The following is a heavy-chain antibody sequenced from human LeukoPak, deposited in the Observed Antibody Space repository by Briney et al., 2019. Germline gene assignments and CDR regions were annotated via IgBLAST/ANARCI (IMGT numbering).Heavy chain of an antibody. J-gene: IGHJ5*02. CDR2: ISSSSSYI. CDR3: ARDLREQWLVLSWFDP. CDR1: GFSFSSYS. V-gene: IGHV3-21*01. Sequence: PVGSLRLSCAASGFSFSSYSTNWVRQAPGKGLELVSFISSSSSYIYYADSVKGRFNISRDNAKNSLYLQMNSRRAEDTAVYYCARDLREQWLVLSWFDPWGQGTLVTVSS. D-gene: IGHD6-19*01.